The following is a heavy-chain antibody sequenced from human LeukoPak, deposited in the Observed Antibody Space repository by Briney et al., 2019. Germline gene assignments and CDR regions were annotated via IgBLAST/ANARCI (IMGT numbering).Heavy chain of an antibody. Sequence: PGGSLRLSCAASGFTFSSYAMSWVRQAPGKGLEWVSAISGSGGSTYYADSVKGRFTISRDNSKNTLYLQMNSLRAEDTAVYYCAKDRRYCSGGSCYLFFDYWGQGTLVTVSS. D-gene: IGHD2-15*01. CDR2: ISGSGGST. CDR3: AKDRRYCSGGSCYLFFDY. J-gene: IGHJ4*02. V-gene: IGHV3-23*01. CDR1: GFTFSSYA.